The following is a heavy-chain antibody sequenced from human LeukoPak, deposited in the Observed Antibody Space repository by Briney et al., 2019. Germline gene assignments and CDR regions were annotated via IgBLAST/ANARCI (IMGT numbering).Heavy chain of an antibody. CDR3: ARAGSAVDP. CDR2: IYYSGST. Sequence: SETLSLTCTVSGGPISSYYWSWIRQPPGKGLEWIGYIYYSGSTNYNPSLKSRVTISVDTSKNQFSLKLSSVTAADTAVYYCARAGSAVDPWGQGTLVTVSS. V-gene: IGHV4-59*01. J-gene: IGHJ5*02. CDR1: GGPISSYY.